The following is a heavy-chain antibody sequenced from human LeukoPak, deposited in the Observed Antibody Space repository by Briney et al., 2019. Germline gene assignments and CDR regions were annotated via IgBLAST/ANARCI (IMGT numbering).Heavy chain of an antibody. Sequence: GGSLRLSCAVSIFTFSSYSMNWVRQAPGKGLEWVSSISSSSSYIYYADSVKGRFTISRDNAKNSLYLQMNSLRAEDTAVYYCARDVVARPPPSFDYWGQGTLVTVSS. D-gene: IGHD2-15*01. CDR1: IFTFSSYS. V-gene: IGHV3-21*01. J-gene: IGHJ4*02. CDR3: ARDVVARPPPSFDY. CDR2: ISSSSSYI.